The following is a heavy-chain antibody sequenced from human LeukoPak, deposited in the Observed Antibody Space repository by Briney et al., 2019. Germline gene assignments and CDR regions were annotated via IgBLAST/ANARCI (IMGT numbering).Heavy chain of an antibody. J-gene: IGHJ5*02. CDR3: ARQHPCGGNSFDP. D-gene: IGHD4-23*01. CDR1: GGSISSNSYY. V-gene: IGHV4-39*01. CDR2: MYYSGST. Sequence: SETLSLTCTVSGGSISSNSYYWGWIRQPPGKGLEWIGSMYYSGSTYYNPSLKSRVTISVDTSKNQFSLKLSSVTATDTAVYYCARQHPCGGNSFDPWGQGTLVIVSS.